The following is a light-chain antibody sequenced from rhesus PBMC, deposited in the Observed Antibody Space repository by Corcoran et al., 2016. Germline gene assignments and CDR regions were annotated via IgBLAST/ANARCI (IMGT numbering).Light chain of an antibody. Sequence: DIQMTQSPSSLSASVGDRVTITCRASQDISSYLAWYQQKPRKAPKLRIYAASTLQSGVPSRFSGSGSGTDFPLTISSMQPEEFATYYCQQHNSYPLTFGGGTRVELK. CDR2: AAS. CDR3: QQHNSYPLT. V-gene: IGKV1-25*01. CDR1: QDISSY. J-gene: IGKJ4*01.